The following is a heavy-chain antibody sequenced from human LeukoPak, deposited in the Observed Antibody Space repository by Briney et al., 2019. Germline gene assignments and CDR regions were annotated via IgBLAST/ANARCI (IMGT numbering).Heavy chain of an antibody. CDR2: IYYTGST. CDR1: GDSISNSNYY. Sequence: SETLSLTCTVSGDSISNSNYYWGWFCQPPGKGLEWIGSIYYTGSTHYNPSLKSRVTISVDTSKNQFSLKLSSVTAADTAVFYCARRLGSAWYFDYWGQGTLVTVSS. CDR3: ARRLGSAWYFDY. J-gene: IGHJ4*02. V-gene: IGHV4-39*01. D-gene: IGHD6-25*01.